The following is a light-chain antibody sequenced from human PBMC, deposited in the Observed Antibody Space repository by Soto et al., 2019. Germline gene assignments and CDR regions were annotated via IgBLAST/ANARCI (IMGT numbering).Light chain of an antibody. V-gene: IGLV2-11*01. CDR1: SSDVGGYNY. CDR3: CSYAGGPYV. Sequence: QFVLTQPRSVSGSPGQSVTISCTGTSSDVGGYNYVSWYQQHPGKAPKLMICDVSKRPSGVPDRFSGSKSGNTASLTISGLQAEDEADYYCCSYAGGPYVFGTGTKLTVL. CDR2: DVS. J-gene: IGLJ1*01.